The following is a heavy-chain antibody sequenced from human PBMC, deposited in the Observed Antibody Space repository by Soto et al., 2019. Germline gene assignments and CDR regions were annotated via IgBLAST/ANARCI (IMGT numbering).Heavy chain of an antibody. V-gene: IGHV3-23*01. J-gene: IGHJ3*02. D-gene: IGHD3-10*01. CDR3: AKDRNRSGQTGFDAFDI. Sequence: GGSLRLSCAASGFTFSSYAMSWVRQAPGKGLEWVSAISGSGGSTYYADSVKGRFTISRDNSKNTLYLQMNSLRAEDTAVYYCAKDRNRSGQTGFDAFDIWGQGTMVTVSS. CDR2: ISGSGGST. CDR1: GFTFSSYA.